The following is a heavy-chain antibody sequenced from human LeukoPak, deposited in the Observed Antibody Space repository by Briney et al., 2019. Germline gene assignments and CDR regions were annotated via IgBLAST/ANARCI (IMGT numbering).Heavy chain of an antibody. CDR3: ARDPPENWNGDAFDI. Sequence: SETLSLTCTVSGGSISSGSYYWTWIRQPAGKGLEWIGRIYVSGSTNYNPSLKSRVTISIDTSKNQFSLKLTSVTAAETALYYCARDPPENWNGDAFDIWGQGTMVTVSS. V-gene: IGHV4-61*02. D-gene: IGHD1-1*01. CDR1: GGSISSGSYY. CDR2: IYVSGST. J-gene: IGHJ3*02.